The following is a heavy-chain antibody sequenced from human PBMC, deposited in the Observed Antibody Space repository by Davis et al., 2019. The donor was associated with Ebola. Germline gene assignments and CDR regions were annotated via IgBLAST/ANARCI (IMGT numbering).Heavy chain of an antibody. Sequence: AASVKVSCKASGYTFTTHTMHWVRQAPGQRLEWMAWINAANGYTKYSQNIQGRVTITRDTSANTVYMEMSSLKSEDTAVYYCARGTVTGSSDYWGQGTLVTVSS. V-gene: IGHV1-3*01. CDR1: GYTFTTHT. CDR2: INAANGYT. J-gene: IGHJ4*02. CDR3: ARGTVTGSSDY. D-gene: IGHD4-17*01.